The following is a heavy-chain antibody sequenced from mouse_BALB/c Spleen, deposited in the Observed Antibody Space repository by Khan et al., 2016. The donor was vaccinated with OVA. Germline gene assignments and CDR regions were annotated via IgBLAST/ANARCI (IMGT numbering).Heavy chain of an antibody. D-gene: IGHD1-3*01. CDR3: ARGGFGTSFAF. CDR1: GYTFTSFW. V-gene: IGHV1-61*01. Sequence: VQLQESGAELVRPGASVKLSCKASGYTFTSFWMNWVKQRPGQGLEWMGMIDPSDSKSQYTQMFKDKATLTVDKSSSTAYMQLSGLTSADSAVYWCARGGFGTSFAFWGQGTLVAVSA. J-gene: IGHJ3*01. CDR2: IDPSDSKS.